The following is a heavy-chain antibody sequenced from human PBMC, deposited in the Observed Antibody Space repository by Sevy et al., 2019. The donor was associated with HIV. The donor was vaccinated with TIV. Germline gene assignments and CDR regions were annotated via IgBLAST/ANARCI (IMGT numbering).Heavy chain of an antibody. V-gene: IGHV3-33*01. D-gene: IGHD3-10*01. CDR2: IWYDGINR. J-gene: IGHJ4*02. CDR3: ARDNLLPIMVSMVRGALSYYFDY. CDR1: GFTFSNYG. Sequence: GGSLRLSCAASGFTFSNYGMHWVRQAPGKGLEWVAVIWYDGINRYYADSVKGRFTISRDNSKNTLYLQMNSLRAEDTAVYYCARDNLLPIMVSMVRGALSYYFDYWGQRTLVTVSS.